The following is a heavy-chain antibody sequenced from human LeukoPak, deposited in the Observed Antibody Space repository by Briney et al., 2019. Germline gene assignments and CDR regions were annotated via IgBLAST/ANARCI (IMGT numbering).Heavy chain of an antibody. CDR1: GGSISSGGYY. CDR2: IYHSGST. V-gene: IGHV4-30-2*01. CDR3: AREGNSSSPHTNAFDI. D-gene: IGHD6-13*01. J-gene: IGHJ3*02. Sequence: PSQTLSLTCTVSGGSISSGGYYWSWIRQPPGKGLGWIGYIYHSGSTYYNPSLKSRVTISVDRSKNQFSLKLSSVTAADTAVYYCAREGNSSSPHTNAFDIWGQGTMVTVSS.